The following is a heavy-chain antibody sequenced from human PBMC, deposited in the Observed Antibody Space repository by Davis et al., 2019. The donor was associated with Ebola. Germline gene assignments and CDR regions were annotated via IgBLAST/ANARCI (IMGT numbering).Heavy chain of an antibody. CDR3: AKDLRSVRYGYYGMDV. J-gene: IGHJ6*02. Sequence: GGSLRLSCAASGFTFSSYDMHWVRQATGKGLEWVSAIGTAGDTYYPGSVKGRFTISRDNAKNSLYLQMNSLRAEDTALYYCAKDLRSVRYGYYGMDVWGQGTTVTVSS. V-gene: IGHV3-13*01. CDR2: IGTAGDT. D-gene: IGHD4-17*01. CDR1: GFTFSSYD.